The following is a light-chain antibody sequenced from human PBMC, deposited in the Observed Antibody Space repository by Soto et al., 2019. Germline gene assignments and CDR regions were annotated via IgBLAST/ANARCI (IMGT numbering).Light chain of an antibody. J-gene: IGLJ1*01. CDR3: SSYTSSSTRV. CDR1: SSDVGGYNY. CDR2: EVS. Sequence: QSALTQPASVSGSPGQSITISCTGTSSDVGGYNYVSWYQQHPGKAPKLMIYEVSNRPSGVSNRFSGSKSGNTASLTISGLQAEDEADYYCSSYTSSSTRVFGTGTKVTGL. V-gene: IGLV2-14*01.